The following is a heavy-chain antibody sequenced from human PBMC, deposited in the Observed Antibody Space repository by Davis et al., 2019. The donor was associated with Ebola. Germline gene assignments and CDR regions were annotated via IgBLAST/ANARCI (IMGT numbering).Heavy chain of an antibody. CDR2: IYHSGST. CDR1: GGSISSYY. Sequence: PSETLSLTCTVSGGSISSYYWSWIRQPPGKGLEWIGYIYHSGSTNYNPSLKSRVTISVDTSKNQFSLKLRSVTAADTAVYYCARWDSSEYYFDYWGQGTLVTVSS. CDR3: ARWDSSEYYFDY. V-gene: IGHV4-59*12. D-gene: IGHD3-22*01. J-gene: IGHJ4*02.